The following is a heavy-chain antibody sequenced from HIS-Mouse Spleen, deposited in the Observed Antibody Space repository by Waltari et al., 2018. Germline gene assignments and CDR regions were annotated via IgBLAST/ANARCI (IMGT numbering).Heavy chain of an antibody. D-gene: IGHD6-19*01. CDR2: IDGDDDK. Sequence: QVTLRESGPALVKPTQTLTLTCTFSGFSLSTSGMCVSWIRQPPGKALEWLARIDGDDDKNNSTSLKTRPTISRDTPKNQVVLTMTNMDPLDTATYYCARIAEGYTSGWYAFDYWGQGTLVTVSS. CDR3: ARIAEGYTSGWYAFDY. CDR1: GFSLSTSGMC. V-gene: IGHV2-70*15. J-gene: IGHJ4*02.